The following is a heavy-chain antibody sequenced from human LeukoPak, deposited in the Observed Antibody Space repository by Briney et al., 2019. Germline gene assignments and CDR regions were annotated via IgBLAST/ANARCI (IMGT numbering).Heavy chain of an antibody. Sequence: SETLSLTCAVYGGSFSCYYWSWIRQPPGKGLEWIGEINHSGSTNYNPSLKSRVTISVDTSKNQFSLKLSSVTAADTAVYYCARGREYYGSGRFYYYGMDVWGQGTTVTVSS. J-gene: IGHJ6*02. CDR3: ARGREYYGSGRFYYYGMDV. V-gene: IGHV4-34*01. CDR2: INHSGST. CDR1: GGSFSCYY. D-gene: IGHD3-10*01.